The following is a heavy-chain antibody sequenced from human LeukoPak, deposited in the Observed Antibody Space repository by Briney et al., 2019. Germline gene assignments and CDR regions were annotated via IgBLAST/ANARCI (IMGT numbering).Heavy chain of an antibody. CDR3: AKGSGSSWFGDLDY. Sequence: QPGGSLRLSCAASGFTFSTYWMSWVRQAPGKGLEWVSAISGSGDTTYYADSVKGRFTISRDNSKNTLYLQMNSLRAEDTAVYYCAKGSGSSWFGDLDYWGQGTLVTVSS. CDR1: GFTFSTYW. V-gene: IGHV3-23*01. J-gene: IGHJ4*02. CDR2: ISGSGDTT. D-gene: IGHD6-13*01.